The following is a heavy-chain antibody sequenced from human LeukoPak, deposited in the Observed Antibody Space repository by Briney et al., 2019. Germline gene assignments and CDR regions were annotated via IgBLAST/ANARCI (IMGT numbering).Heavy chain of an antibody. D-gene: IGHD3-3*01. CDR3: AKAGAQYEFWSGYPAFDS. CDR1: GFTFSSYA. CDR2: ISGSGGST. Sequence: SGGSLRLSCAASGFTFSSYAMSWVRQAPGKGLEWVSAISGSGGSTYYADSVKGRFIISRDNSKNTVYLQMNTLRGEDTAVYYCAKAGAQYEFWSGYPAFDSWGQGTLVTVSS. J-gene: IGHJ4*02. V-gene: IGHV3-23*01.